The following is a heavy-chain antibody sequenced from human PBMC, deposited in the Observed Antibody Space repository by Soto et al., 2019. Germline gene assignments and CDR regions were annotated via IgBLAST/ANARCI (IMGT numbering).Heavy chain of an antibody. D-gene: IGHD3-9*01. CDR2: IYASGRT. V-gene: IGHV4-4*07. Sequence: QVQLQESGPGLVKPSETLSLTCTVSGVSITPYFWSWIRQPAGKAPEWVGHIYASGRTTYNPSLKSRVTMFVSQTQVSLRLISVTAADTAVYYCARHFDVDPSLDQYYFDLWGRGALVTVSS. J-gene: IGHJ2*01. CDR1: GVSITPYF. CDR3: ARHFDVDPSLDQYYFDL.